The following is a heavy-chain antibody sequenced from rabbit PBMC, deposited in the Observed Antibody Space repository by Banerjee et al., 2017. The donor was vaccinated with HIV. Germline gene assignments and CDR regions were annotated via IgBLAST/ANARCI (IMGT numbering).Heavy chain of an antibody. CDR2: IYTGDSNT. D-gene: IGHD6-1*01. CDR1: GFSFSGGYD. J-gene: IGHJ6*01. CDR3: ARSLGSGVAYSYAL. Sequence: QSLEESGGDLVKPGASLTLTCKASGFSFSGGYDMCWVRQAPGKGLEWIACIYTGDSNTYYASWAKGRFTISKTSSTTVTLQMTSLTAADTATYFCARSLGSGVAYSYALWGPGTLVTVS. V-gene: IGHV1S40*01.